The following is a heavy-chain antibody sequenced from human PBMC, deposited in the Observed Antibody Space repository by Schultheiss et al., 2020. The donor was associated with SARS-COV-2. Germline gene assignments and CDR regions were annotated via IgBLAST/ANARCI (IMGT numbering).Heavy chain of an antibody. Sequence: ASVKVSCKASGYSFTTYGIGWVRQAPGQGLEWMGWITVNSGNTYYAQKFQGRVTMTRNTSISTAYMELSSLRSEDTAVYYCARLVVTTWDYWGQGTLVTVSS. CDR1: GYSFTTYG. J-gene: IGHJ4*02. CDR2: ITVNSGNT. CDR3: ARLVVTTWDY. D-gene: IGHD2-21*02. V-gene: IGHV1-8*01.